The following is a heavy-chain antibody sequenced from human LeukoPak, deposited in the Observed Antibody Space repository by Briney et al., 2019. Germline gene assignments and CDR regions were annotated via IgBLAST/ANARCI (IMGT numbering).Heavy chain of an antibody. Sequence: SETLSLTCTVSGGSISSYYWSWIRQPPGKGLEWIGYIYYSGSTNYNPSLKSRVTISVDTSKNQFSLKLSSVTAADTAVYYCARKDSSGYADAFDIWGQGTMVTVPS. D-gene: IGHD3-22*01. CDR2: IYYSGST. J-gene: IGHJ3*02. V-gene: IGHV4-59*01. CDR1: GGSISSYY. CDR3: ARKDSSGYADAFDI.